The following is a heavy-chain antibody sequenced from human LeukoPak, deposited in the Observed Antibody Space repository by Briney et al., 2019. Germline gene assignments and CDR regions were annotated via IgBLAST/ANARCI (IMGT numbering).Heavy chain of an antibody. V-gene: IGHV3-48*01. CDR3: ARGSTYYDSSGQVPFDY. CDR2: IRISSSTI. J-gene: IGHJ4*02. D-gene: IGHD3-22*01. CDR1: GFTFSIHN. Sequence: GGSLRLFGAPSGFTFSIHNMNWAGQARGEGLEWVSYIRISSSTIYYADSVKGRFTISRDNAKNSLYLQMNSLRAEDTAVYYCARGSTYYDSSGQVPFDYWGQGTLVTVSS.